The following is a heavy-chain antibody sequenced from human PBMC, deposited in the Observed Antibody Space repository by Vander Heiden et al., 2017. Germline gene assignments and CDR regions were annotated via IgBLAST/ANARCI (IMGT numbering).Heavy chain of an antibody. CDR1: GGTFSNYA. CDR3: ARYSSSFTYYYYGMDV. J-gene: IGHJ6*02. D-gene: IGHD6-6*01. V-gene: IGHV1-69*06. Sequence: QVQLVQSGAEVKKPGSSVKVSCNASGGTFSNYAISWVRQAPGQGLEWMGGIIPIFGTANYAQKFQGRVTIIADKSTSTAYMELSSLRSEDTAVYYCARYSSSFTYYYYGMDVWGQGTTVTVSS. CDR2: IIPIFGTA.